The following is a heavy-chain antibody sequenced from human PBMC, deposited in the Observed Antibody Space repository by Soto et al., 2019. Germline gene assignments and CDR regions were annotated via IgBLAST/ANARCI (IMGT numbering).Heavy chain of an antibody. CDR2: ISRSGST. V-gene: IGHV4-34*01. J-gene: IGHJ5*02. CDR1: GGSFSGYD. CDR3: ARGLGLTAKKARGHNWFDP. D-gene: IGHD2-21*02. Sequence: SGTLFLTCAGYGGSFSGYDWGGIRQPPGEGLEWIGEISRSGSTNYNPSLHSRVTISVDTSKNHFSLKLSSVTAADTAVYYCARGLGLTAKKARGHNWFDPRAQGTLVTVSP.